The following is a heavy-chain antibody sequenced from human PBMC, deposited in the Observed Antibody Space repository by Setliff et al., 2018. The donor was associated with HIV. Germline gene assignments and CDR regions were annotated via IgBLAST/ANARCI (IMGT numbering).Heavy chain of an antibody. D-gene: IGHD6-13*01. Sequence: PGESLKISCTASGFTFGDYAMSWFRQAPGKGLEWVGFIRSKAYGGTTEYAASVKGRFTFSRDDSKSIAYLQMNSLKTEDTAVYYCTRGGGKAAGLAWGQGTLVTSPQ. V-gene: IGHV3-49*03. CDR3: TRGGGKAAGLA. CDR1: GFTFGDYA. CDR2: IRSKAYGGTT. J-gene: IGHJ5*02.